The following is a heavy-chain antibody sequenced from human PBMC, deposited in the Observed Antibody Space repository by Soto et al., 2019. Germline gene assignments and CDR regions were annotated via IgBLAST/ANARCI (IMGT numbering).Heavy chain of an antibody. CDR3: ARDRGYYYGSGSYYITAHSQSSWFDP. Sequence: GGSLRLSCAASGFTFSSYGMHWVRQAPGKGLEWVAVIWYDGSNKYYADSVKGRFTISRDNSKNTLYLQMNSLRAEDTAVYYCARDRGYYYGSGSYYITAHSQSSWFDPWGRGTLVTVSS. D-gene: IGHD3-10*01. CDR2: IWYDGSNK. J-gene: IGHJ5*02. V-gene: IGHV3-33*01. CDR1: GFTFSSYG.